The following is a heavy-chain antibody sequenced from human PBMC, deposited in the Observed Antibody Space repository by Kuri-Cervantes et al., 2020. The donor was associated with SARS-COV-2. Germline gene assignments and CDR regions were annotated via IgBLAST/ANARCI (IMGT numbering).Heavy chain of an antibody. V-gene: IGHV3-23*01. Sequence: ETLSLTCAASGVIFSSYAMNRVRQAPGKGLEWVSGFSGNDGNTYYADPVKGRFTISRDNSKNTLFLQMNSLTAEDTALYYCAKDFYSSGWSRLNHWGQGTLVTVSS. CDR2: FSGNDGNT. CDR3: AKDFYSSGWSRLNH. CDR1: GVIFSSYA. J-gene: IGHJ4*02. D-gene: IGHD6-19*01.